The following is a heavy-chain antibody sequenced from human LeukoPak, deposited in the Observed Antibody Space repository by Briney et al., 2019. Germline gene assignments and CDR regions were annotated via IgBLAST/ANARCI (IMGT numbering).Heavy chain of an antibody. CDR2: ISYDGTNK. J-gene: IGHJ4*02. D-gene: IGHD5-12*01. Sequence: GGSLRLSCAASGFTFSNYAMHWVRQAPGKGLEWVAVISYDGTNKYYADSVKGRFTISRDNSKNTMYLQMNSLRAEDTAMYYCAKGRGIYSGYDLIDYWGQGTLVTVSS. CDR3: AKGRGIYSGYDLIDY. CDR1: GFTFSNYA. V-gene: IGHV3-30-3*01.